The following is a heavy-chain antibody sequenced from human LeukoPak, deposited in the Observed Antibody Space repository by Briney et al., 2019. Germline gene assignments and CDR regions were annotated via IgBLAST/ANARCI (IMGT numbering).Heavy chain of an antibody. V-gene: IGHV1-69*01. D-gene: IGHD2-15*01. CDR1: GGTFSSYA. J-gene: IGHJ3*02. Sequence: SVKVSCKASGGTFSSYAISWVRQAPGQGLEWMGGIIPIFGTANYAQKFQGRVTITADESTSTAYMELSSLGSEDTAVYYCARDLAGSGGSAFDIWGQGTMVTVSS. CDR2: IIPIFGTA. CDR3: ARDLAGSGGSAFDI.